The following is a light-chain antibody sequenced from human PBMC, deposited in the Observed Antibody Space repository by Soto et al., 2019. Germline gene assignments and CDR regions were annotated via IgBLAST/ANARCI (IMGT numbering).Light chain of an antibody. CDR1: SSDIGGFNF. CDR2: EVS. CDR3: ASYAGSDNVI. J-gene: IGLJ2*01. V-gene: IGLV2-8*01. Sequence: QSALTQPPSASGSPGQSVTISCTGNSSDIGGFNFVSWYQQHPGKAPKLMIYEVSKRPSGVPDRFSGSKSANTASLTVSGLQTEDEADYYCASYAGSDNVIFGGGTKVTVL.